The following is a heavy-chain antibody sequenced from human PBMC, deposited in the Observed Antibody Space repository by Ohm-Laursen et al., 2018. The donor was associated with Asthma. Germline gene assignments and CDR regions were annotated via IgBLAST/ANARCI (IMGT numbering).Heavy chain of an antibody. CDR2: ITGSGNT. Sequence: ASVKGSCNASGYTFTNYAIHWVRQAPGQRLEWMGWITGSGNTNFSQKFQGRVTITRDTSASTAYMELSSLRSEDTAVYYCARDQGQNWGQGTLVTVSS. CDR3: ARDQGQN. CDR1: GYTFTNYA. V-gene: IGHV1-3*01. J-gene: IGHJ4*02.